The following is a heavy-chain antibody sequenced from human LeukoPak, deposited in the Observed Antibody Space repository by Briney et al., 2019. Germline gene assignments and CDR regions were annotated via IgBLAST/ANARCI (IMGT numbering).Heavy chain of an antibody. CDR2: INSDGSST. Sequence: PGGSLRLSCAASGFTFSSYWMHWVRQAPGKGLAWVSRINSDGSSTSYADSVKGRFTISRDNAKNTLYLQMNSLRAEDTAVYYCARDIGRASRGYSYGTLDYWGQGTLITVSS. V-gene: IGHV3-74*01. CDR3: ARDIGRASRGYSYGTLDY. J-gene: IGHJ4*02. CDR1: GFTFSSYW. D-gene: IGHD5-18*01.